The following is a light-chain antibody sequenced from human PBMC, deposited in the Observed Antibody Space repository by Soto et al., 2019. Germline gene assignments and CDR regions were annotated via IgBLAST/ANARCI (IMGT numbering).Light chain of an antibody. CDR1: SSDVGSYNL. CDR2: EFS. J-gene: IGLJ1*01. V-gene: IGLV2-23*02. CDR3: CSYAGSSTYL. Sequence: HSALTQPASVSGSPGQSITISCTGTSSDVGSYNLVSWYQQHPGKAPRLMIYEFSKRPSGVSNRFSGSKSGNTASLTISRLQVEDEADYYCCSYAGSSTYLFGTGTKVTVL.